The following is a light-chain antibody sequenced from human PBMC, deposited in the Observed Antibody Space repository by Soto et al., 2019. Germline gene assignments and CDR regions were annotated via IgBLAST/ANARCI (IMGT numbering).Light chain of an antibody. CDR2: NVI. Sequence: QSVLTQPASVSGSPGQSITISCTGTSSDVGGYKYVSWYQQHPGKAPKLMIYNVIQRPSGVPDRFSASKSGNTASLTISGLQAEDEADYYCCSYAGSYTYVFGTGTKVTV. CDR1: SSDVGGYKY. J-gene: IGLJ1*01. V-gene: IGLV2-11*01. CDR3: CSYAGSYTYV.